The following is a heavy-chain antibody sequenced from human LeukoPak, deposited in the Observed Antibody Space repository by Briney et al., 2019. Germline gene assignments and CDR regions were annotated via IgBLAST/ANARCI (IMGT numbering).Heavy chain of an antibody. CDR3: ARDLRTHYYDSSGY. Sequence: ASVKVSCKASGYTFTGYYMHWVRQAPGQGLGWMGWINPNSGGTNYAQKFQGRVTMTRDTSISTAYMELSRLRSDDTAVYYCARDLRTHYYDSSGYWGQGTRVTVSS. CDR1: GYTFTGYY. J-gene: IGHJ3*01. V-gene: IGHV1-2*02. D-gene: IGHD3-22*01. CDR2: INPNSGGT.